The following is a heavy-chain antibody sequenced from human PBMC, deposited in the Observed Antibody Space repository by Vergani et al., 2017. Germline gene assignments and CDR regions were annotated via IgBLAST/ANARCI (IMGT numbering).Heavy chain of an antibody. D-gene: IGHD6-13*01. CDR2: INPSSGGT. J-gene: IGHJ4*02. CDR3: ARTLGRGIAAAGTLPDY. CDR1: GYTFTGYY. V-gene: IGHV1-2*04. Sequence: QVQLVQSGAEVKKPGASVKVSCKASGYTFTGYYMHWVRQAPGQGLEWMGWINPSSGGTNYAQKFQGWVTMTRDTSISTAYMELSRLRSDDTAVYYCARTLGRGIAAAGTLPDYWGQGTLVTVSS.